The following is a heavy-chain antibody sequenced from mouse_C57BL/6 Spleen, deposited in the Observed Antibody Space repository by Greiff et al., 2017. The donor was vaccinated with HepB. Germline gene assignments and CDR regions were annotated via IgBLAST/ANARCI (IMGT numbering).Heavy chain of an antibody. CDR1: GYTFTSYW. Sequence: QVQLQQPGPELVKPGASVKLSCKASGYTFTSYWMHWVKQRPGQGLEWIGNINPSNGGTNYNEKFKSKATLTVDKSSSTAYMQLSSLTSEDSAVYYCARSIYDGYYGGFYAMDYWGQGTSVTVSS. V-gene: IGHV1-53*01. CDR3: ARSIYDGYYGGFYAMDY. CDR2: INPSNGGT. D-gene: IGHD2-3*01. J-gene: IGHJ4*01.